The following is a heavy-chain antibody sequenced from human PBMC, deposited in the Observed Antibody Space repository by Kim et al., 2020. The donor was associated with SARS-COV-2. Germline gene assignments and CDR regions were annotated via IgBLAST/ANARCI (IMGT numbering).Heavy chain of an antibody. Sequence: TNSNPSLKRRVTISVDTSKNQFSLKLSSVTAADTAVYYCARKSRLRTFDYWGQGTLVTVSS. CDR3: ARKSRLRTFDY. V-gene: IGHV4-34*01. D-gene: IGHD6-19*01. J-gene: IGHJ4*02. CDR2: T.